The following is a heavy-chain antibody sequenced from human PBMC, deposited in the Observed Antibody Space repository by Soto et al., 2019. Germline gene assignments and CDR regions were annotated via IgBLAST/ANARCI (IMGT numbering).Heavy chain of an antibody. CDR3: AMSTRNSSSWKYYFDY. J-gene: IGHJ4*02. CDR2: INAGNGNT. CDR1: GYTFTSYA. V-gene: IGHV1-3*01. Sequence: ASVKVSCKASGYTFTSYAMHWVRQAPGQRLEWMGWINAGNGNTKYSQKFQGRVTITRDTSASTAYMELSSRRSEDTAVYYCAMSTRNSSSWKYYFDYWGQGTLVTVSS. D-gene: IGHD6-13*01.